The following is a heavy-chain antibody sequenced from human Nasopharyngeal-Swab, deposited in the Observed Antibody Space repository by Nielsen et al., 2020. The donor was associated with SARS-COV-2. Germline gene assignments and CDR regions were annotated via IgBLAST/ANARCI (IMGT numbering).Heavy chain of an antibody. J-gene: IGHJ4*02. D-gene: IGHD3-10*01. CDR1: GYTLAELS. CDR2: LDPEDGEA. V-gene: IGHV1-24*01. CDR3: ATDLRFGYVVDGY. Sequence: ASVKVSCKVSGYTLAELSIQWVRQVPGKRLEWMGGLDPEDGEAIYAQKFQGRVTMTEDTSTDTAYMELRNLRSEDTAVYYCATDLRFGYVVDGYWGQGTLITVSS.